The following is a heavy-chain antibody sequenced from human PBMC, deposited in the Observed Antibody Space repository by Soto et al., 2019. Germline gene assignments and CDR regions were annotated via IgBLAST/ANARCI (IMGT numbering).Heavy chain of an antibody. J-gene: IGHJ2*01. CDR2: VNPKRGGT. Sequence: QVQLVQSGAEVKKPGASVKVSCKTYGYRFSDYFMHWVRQAPGQGPEWMGFVNPKRGGTEYAQKFQSRVTMTREKSITTVYMKPNSMTSDDTAVYYCARAAVISCPFWYCDNWGRGTLVTVAS. CDR3: ARAAVISCPFWYCDN. V-gene: IGHV1-2*02. D-gene: IGHD6-19*01. CDR1: GYRFSDYF.